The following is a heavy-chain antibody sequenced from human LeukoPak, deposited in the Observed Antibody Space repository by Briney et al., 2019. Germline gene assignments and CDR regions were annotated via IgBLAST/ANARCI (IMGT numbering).Heavy chain of an antibody. V-gene: IGHV2-5*02. D-gene: IGHD3-22*01. CDR1: GFSLSTSGVG. CDR3: AHSRYYYESSSSRAFDI. CDR2: IYWDDAK. J-gene: IGHJ3*02. Sequence: SGPTLVKPTQTLTLTCTFSGFSLSTSGVGVGWIRQPPGKALEWLAHIYWDDAKRYSPSLKSRLTITKDTSKNQVVLTMTNMDPVDTATYYCAHSRYYYESSSSRAFDIWGQGTMVTVSS.